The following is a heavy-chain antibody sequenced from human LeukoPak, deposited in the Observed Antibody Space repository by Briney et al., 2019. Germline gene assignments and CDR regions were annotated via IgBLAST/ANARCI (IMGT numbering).Heavy chain of an antibody. CDR3: ARGLAGYSGGDDAFDT. CDR1: GGSISSYY. J-gene: IGHJ3*02. D-gene: IGHD6-19*01. V-gene: IGHV4-59*01. CDR2: IYYSGST. Sequence: SETLSLTCTVSGGSISSYYWSWIRQPPGKGLEWIGYIYYSGSTNYNPPLKSRVTISVDTSENQFSLKLSSVTAADTAVYYCARGLAGYSGGDDAFDTWGQGTMVTVSS.